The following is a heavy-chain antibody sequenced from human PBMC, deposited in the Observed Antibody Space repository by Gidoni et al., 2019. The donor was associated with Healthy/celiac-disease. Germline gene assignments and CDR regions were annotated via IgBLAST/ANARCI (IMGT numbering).Heavy chain of an antibody. CDR3: AREVNWFDP. CDR2: ICYSGST. CDR1: GGPISSSRYY. V-gene: IGHV4-39*07. J-gene: IGHJ5*02. Sequence: QLQLPESSPGLVKPSETLSPPCTASGGPISSSRYYLGWIRQPPGKGLEWIGRICYSGSTYYNPSVKGRVTISVDTSKNQFTLKLSSVTAADTAVYYCAREVNWFDPWGQGTLVTVSS.